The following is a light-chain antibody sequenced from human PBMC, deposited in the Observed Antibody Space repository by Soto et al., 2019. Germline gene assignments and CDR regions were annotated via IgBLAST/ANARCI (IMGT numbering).Light chain of an antibody. J-gene: IGKJ1*01. V-gene: IGKV3-20*01. CDR1: QSVSNNY. Sequence: EIVLTQSPCTLSLSPGERATLSCRASQSVSNNYLAWYQQKPGQAPRLLIYGASNRATGIPDRFSGSGSGTDFTLTISRLEPEDLAVYYCQQYDGSPQTFGQGTKVDIK. CDR2: GAS. CDR3: QQYDGSPQT.